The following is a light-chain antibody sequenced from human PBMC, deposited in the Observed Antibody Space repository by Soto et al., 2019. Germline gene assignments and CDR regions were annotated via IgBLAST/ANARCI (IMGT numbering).Light chain of an antibody. CDR3: CSYAISSTFAYV. CDR2: EGS. V-gene: IGLV2-23*03. Sequence: QSALTQPASVSGSPGQSITFSCTGTSSDVGSYNLVSWYQHHPGKAPKLIIYEGSKRPSGVSNRFSGSKSGNTASLTISGLQAEDEADFYCCSYAISSTFAYVFGTGTKVTVL. J-gene: IGLJ1*01. CDR1: SSDVGSYNL.